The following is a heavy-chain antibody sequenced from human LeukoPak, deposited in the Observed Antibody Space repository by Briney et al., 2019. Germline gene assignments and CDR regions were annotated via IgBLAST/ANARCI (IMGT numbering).Heavy chain of an antibody. J-gene: IGHJ6*03. CDR3: ARSFGLQYYYYYMDV. V-gene: IGHV1-2*02. CDR1: GYTFTGYY. D-gene: IGHD3-10*01. Sequence: ASVKVSCKASGYTFTGYYMHWVRQAPGQGLEWMGWINPNSGGTNYAQKFQGRVTMTRDTSISTAYMELSRLRSDDTAVYYCARSFGLQYYYYYMDVWGKGTTVTISS. CDR2: INPNSGGT.